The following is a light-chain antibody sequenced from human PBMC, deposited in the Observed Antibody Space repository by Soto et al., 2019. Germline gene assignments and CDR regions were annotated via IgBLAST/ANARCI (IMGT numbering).Light chain of an antibody. CDR2: NVN. CDR3: SSYTNTNPVV. J-gene: IGLJ2*01. V-gene: IGLV2-14*03. Sequence: QSALTQVASVSGSPGQSITISCTGTSSDVGGYDYVSWYQQHPGKAPKLMIYNVNYRPSGVSDRFSGSKSGVTASLTISGLQAEDEANYYCSSYTNTNPVVFGGGTKLTVL. CDR1: SSDVGGYDY.